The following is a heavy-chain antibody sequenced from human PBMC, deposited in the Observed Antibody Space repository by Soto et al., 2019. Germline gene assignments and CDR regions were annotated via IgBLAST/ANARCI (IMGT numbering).Heavy chain of an antibody. CDR2: ASHDGMER. D-gene: IGHD4-17*01. CDR3: VRGQFHGDYGYFAF. CDR1: GFRFSDYA. J-gene: IGHJ4*02. V-gene: IGHV3-30*10. Sequence: QVQLVESGGGVVQPGRSLRLSCGASGFRFSDYALYWVRQSPDTGLEWLASASHDGMERYTDSVKGRVIISRDNSNYMWYRQMSSLRIDDAATYCWVRGQFHGDYGYFAFWGQGDLVSV.